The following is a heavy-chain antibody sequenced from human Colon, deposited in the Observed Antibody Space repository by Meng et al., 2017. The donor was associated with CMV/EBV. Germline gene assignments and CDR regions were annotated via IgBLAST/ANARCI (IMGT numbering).Heavy chain of an antibody. V-gene: IGHV3-23*03. CDR1: GFTFSTYW. CDR2: IYSGGSST. D-gene: IGHD2-2*01. Sequence: GGSLRLSCTASGFTFSTYWIHWVRQAPGKGLEWVSVIYSGGSSTYYADSVKGRFTISRDNSKNTLYLQMNSLRAEDTAVYYCARDSPHIGAVPAFDFWGQGTLVTVSS. J-gene: IGHJ4*02. CDR3: ARDSPHIGAVPAFDF.